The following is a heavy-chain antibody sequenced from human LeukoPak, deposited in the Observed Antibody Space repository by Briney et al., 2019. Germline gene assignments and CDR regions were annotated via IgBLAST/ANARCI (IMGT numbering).Heavy chain of an antibody. D-gene: IGHD1-26*01. CDR3: AKGYRGIEAFDI. V-gene: IGHV3-23*01. CDR2: ITGGGDYT. J-gene: IGHJ3*02. CDR1: GFTFSTSA. Sequence: GGSLRLSCAASGFTFSTSATSWVRQAPGKGLEWVSAITGGGDYTYYADSVKGRFTISRDNPKNAVYLQMDSLRAEDTAVYYCAKGYRGIEAFDIWGQGTMVTVSS.